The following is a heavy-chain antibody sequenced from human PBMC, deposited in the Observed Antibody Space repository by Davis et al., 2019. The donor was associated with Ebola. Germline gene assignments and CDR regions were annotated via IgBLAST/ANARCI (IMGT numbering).Heavy chain of an antibody. D-gene: IGHD2-15*01. J-gene: IGHJ5*02. V-gene: IGHV4-31*03. CDR2: IYYSGST. Sequence: LRLSCTVSGGSISSGGYYWSWIRQHPGKGLEWIGYIYYSGSTHYNPSLKSRVTISIDTSKNQFSLKLSAVTAADTAVYYCVAAKNWFDPWGQGTLVTVSS. CDR3: VAAKNWFDP. CDR1: GGSISSGGYY.